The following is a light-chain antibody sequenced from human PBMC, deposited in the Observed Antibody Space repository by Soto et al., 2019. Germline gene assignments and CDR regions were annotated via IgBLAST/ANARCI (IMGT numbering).Light chain of an antibody. V-gene: IGLV2-14*01. CDR1: SSDVGGYNY. CDR3: SSYTSSSTLWV. J-gene: IGLJ1*01. CDR2: DVS. Sequence: ALTQPASVSGSPGQSITISCTGTSSDVGGYNYVSWYQQHPGKAPKLMIYDVSNRPSGVSNRFSGSKSGNTASLTISGLQAEDEADYYCSSYTSSSTLWVFGTGTKVTVL.